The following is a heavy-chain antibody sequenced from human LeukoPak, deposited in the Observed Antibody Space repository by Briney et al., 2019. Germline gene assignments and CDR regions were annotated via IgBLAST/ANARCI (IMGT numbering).Heavy chain of an antibody. D-gene: IGHD2-15*01. Sequence: PSETLSLTCTVSGGSISSYYWSWIRQPPGKGLEWIGYIYYSGSTNYNPSLKSRVTISVDTSKNQFSLKLSSVTAADTAVYYCARDRRYCSGGSCYDWFDPWGQGTLVTVSS. CDR2: IYYSGST. CDR1: GGSISSYY. V-gene: IGHV4-59*01. J-gene: IGHJ5*02. CDR3: ARDRRYCSGGSCYDWFDP.